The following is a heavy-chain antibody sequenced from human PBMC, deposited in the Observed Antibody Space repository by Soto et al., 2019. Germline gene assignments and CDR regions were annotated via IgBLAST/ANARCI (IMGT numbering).Heavy chain of an antibody. Sequence: ASVKVSCKASGYTFTGYYIHWVRQAPGQGLEWMGWINPNSGGTNYAQKFQGWVTTTRDTSINTGYMEVSRLKSDDTAVYYCARTPLAAAGHYGMDVWGQGTTVTVS. CDR2: INPNSGGT. CDR3: ARTPLAAAGHYGMDV. CDR1: GYTFTGYY. J-gene: IGHJ6*02. V-gene: IGHV1-2*04. D-gene: IGHD6-13*01.